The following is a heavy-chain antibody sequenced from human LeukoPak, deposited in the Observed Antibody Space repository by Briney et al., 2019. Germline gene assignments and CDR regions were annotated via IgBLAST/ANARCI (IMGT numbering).Heavy chain of an antibody. CDR3: ARLGMRESNAFDI. D-gene: IGHD3-10*01. J-gene: IGHJ3*02. Sequence: GGSLRLSCAASGFAFSAYTMNWVRQAPGKGLEWVSYISSNSDTIYYADSVKGRFTISRDNSKNTLYLQMNSLRAEDTAVYYCARLGMRESNAFDIWGQGTMVTVSS. CDR1: GFAFSAYT. V-gene: IGHV3-48*01. CDR2: ISSNSDTI.